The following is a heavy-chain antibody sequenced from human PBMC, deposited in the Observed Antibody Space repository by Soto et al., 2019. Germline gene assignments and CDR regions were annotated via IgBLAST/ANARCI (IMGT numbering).Heavy chain of an antibody. J-gene: IGHJ4*02. D-gene: IGHD3-3*01. V-gene: IGHV1-3*01. CDR3: ARGAWRLILRFLGYFDY. Sequence: ASVKVSCKASGYTFTSYAMHWVRQAPGQRLEWMGWINAGNGNTKYSQKFQGRVTITRDTSASTAYMELSSLRSEDTAVYYCARGAWRLILRFLGYFDYWGQGTLVTVSS. CDR2: INAGNGNT. CDR1: GYTFTSYA.